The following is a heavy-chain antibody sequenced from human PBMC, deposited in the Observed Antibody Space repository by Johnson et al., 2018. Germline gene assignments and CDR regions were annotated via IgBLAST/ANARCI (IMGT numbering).Heavy chain of an antibody. V-gene: IGHV3-48*02. J-gene: IGHJ3*02. D-gene: IGHD4-23*01. CDR2: ISTTGSTI. CDR1: GFRFSDYS. CDR3: ARYDYGDNLDALEI. Sequence: VQLQESGGGLVQPGESLRLSCAASGFRFSDYSMNWVRKAPEKGLEWVSYISTTGSTIYYADSVKGRITISRDNAKNSLYLQMNRLRDEDKAVYYCARYDYGDNLDALEIWGQGTMVTVSS.